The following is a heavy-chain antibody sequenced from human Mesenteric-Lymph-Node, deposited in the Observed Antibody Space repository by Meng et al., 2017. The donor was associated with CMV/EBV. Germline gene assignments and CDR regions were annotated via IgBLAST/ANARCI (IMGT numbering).Heavy chain of an antibody. CDR2: IDYSGSA. D-gene: IGHD2-15*01. CDR3: ARASFISGIVVYDFDY. V-gene: IGHV4-31*02. CDR1: GSIRSAGYY. J-gene: IGHJ4*02. Sequence: GSIRSAGYYWNWIRQHPGKGLEWIGNIDYSGSAYYNPSLKSRVTISVDTSKNQFSLKLSSVTAADTAVYYCARASFISGIVVYDFDYWGQGTLVTVSS.